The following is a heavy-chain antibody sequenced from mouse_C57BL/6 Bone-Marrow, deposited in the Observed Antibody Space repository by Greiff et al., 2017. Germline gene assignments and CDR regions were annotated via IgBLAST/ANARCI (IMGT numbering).Heavy chain of an antibody. Sequence: EVQLQQPGAELVRPGASVKLSCTASGFNIKDDYMHWVKQRPEQGLEWIGWIDPENGDTEYASKFQGKATITADTSSNTAYLQLSSLTSEDTAVYYCTSGFFDYWGQGTTRTVSS. V-gene: IGHV14-4*01. D-gene: IGHD4-1*01. CDR3: TSGFFDY. CDR1: GFNIKDDY. CDR2: IDPENGDT. J-gene: IGHJ2*01.